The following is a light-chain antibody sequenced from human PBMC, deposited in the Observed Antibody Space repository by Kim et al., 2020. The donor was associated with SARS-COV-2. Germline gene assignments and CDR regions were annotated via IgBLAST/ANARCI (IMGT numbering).Light chain of an antibody. CDR2: GKN. CDR1: NIRSYY. CDR3: NSRDSSGNHVV. Sequence: AKGQTSSSKGQERNIRSYYASWYQQQPGQAPVLVIYGKNNRPSGIPDRFSGSSSGNTASLTITGAQAEDEADYYCNSRDSSGNHVVFGGGTKLTVL. J-gene: IGLJ2*01. V-gene: IGLV3-19*01.